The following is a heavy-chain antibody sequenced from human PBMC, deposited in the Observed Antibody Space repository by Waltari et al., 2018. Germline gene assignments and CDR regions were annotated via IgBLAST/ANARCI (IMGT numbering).Heavy chain of an antibody. CDR1: GFTFSRFG. CDR2: IWHDGSNE. CDR3: ASQSTTLFDY. J-gene: IGHJ4*02. V-gene: IGHV3-33*01. D-gene: IGHD2-15*01. Sequence: QVQLVESGGGVVQPGRSLRLSCAASGFTFSRFGMHWVRQAPGKWLEWVAVIWHDGSNEYYVDSVKGRFTISGDNSKNTLYLQMNSLRAEDSAVYYCASQSTTLFDYWGQGTLVTVSS.